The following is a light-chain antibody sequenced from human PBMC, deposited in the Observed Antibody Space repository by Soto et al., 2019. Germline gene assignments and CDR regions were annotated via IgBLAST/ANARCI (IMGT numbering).Light chain of an antibody. CDR1: QSVSSN. V-gene: IGKV3-15*01. CDR3: QQYDNWPIT. Sequence: EIVLTQSPGTLSLSPGERVTLSCRTSQSVSSNLAWYQQKPGQAPRLLIYGASSRATDIPGRFSGSGSGTEFTLTISSLQSEDFAVYYCQQYDNWPITFGQGTRLEI. CDR2: GAS. J-gene: IGKJ5*01.